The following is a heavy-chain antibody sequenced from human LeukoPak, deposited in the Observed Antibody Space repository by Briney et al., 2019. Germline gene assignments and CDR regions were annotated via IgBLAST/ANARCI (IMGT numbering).Heavy chain of an antibody. CDR1: GGSISSSSYY. CDR3: ARHPPGWELLKYLDL. V-gene: IGHV4-39*01. CDR2: IYYSGRT. D-gene: IGHD1-26*01. Sequence: PSETLSLTCTVSGGSISSSSYYWAWIRQPPGKGLEWIATIYYSGRTYYNPSLKSRVTISVDTSKNQFSLKLSSVTAADTAVYDCARHPPGWELLKYLDLWGRGTLVTVSS. J-gene: IGHJ2*01.